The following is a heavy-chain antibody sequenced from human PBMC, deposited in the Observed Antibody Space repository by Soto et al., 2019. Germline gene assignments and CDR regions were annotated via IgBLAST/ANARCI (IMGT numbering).Heavy chain of an antibody. J-gene: IGHJ4*02. CDR1: GFSLSTSGMS. Sequence: SGPTLVNPTQTLTLTCTFSGFSLSTSGMSVSWIRQPPGKALEWLALLDWDDAKYYSPSLKTRLTISKGTSKNQVVLKMTNMDPVDTATYYCARAFMTTVTALDFWGKGTLVTVSS. V-gene: IGHV2-70*01. CDR2: LDWDDAK. D-gene: IGHD4-17*01. CDR3: ARAFMTTVTALDF.